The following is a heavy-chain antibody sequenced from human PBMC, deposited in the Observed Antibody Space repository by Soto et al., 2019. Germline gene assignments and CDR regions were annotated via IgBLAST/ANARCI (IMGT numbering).Heavy chain of an antibody. J-gene: IGHJ6*02. V-gene: IGHV1-18*01. CDR3: ARGEISITIFGVVISPDYYYYGMDV. D-gene: IGHD3-3*01. CDR2: ISGYDGRT. CDR1: GYTFTRYG. Sequence: ASVKVSCKTSGYTFTRYGISWVRQAPGQGLEWMGWISGYDGRTNFAQKVQDGVTMTTDTSTSTVYIELRSLSSDDTAVYYCARGEISITIFGVVISPDYYYYGMDVWGQGTTVTVSS.